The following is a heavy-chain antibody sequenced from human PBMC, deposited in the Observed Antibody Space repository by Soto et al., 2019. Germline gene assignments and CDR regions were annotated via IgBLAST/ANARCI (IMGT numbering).Heavy chain of an antibody. V-gene: IGHV4-31*03. CDR3: ARAEPELPWYWYFDL. CDR2: IYYSGST. J-gene: IGHJ2*01. CDR1: GGSISSGGYY. D-gene: IGHD1-7*01. Sequence: QVQLQESGPGLVKPSQTLSLTCTVSGGSISSGGYYWSWIRQHPGKGLEWIGYIYYSGSTYYNPSLKSRVTISVDTSKNQFSLKLSSVTAADTAVYYCARAEPELPWYWYFDLWGRGTLVTVSS.